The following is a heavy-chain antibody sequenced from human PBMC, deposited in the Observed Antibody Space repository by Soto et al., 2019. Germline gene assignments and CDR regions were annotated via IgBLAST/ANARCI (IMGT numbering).Heavy chain of an antibody. CDR1: GGSISSGGYY. J-gene: IGHJ6*02. D-gene: IGHD5-12*01. V-gene: IGHV4-31*03. CDR3: ARALRYPHTTGMDV. CDR2: IYYSGST. Sequence: NPSETLSLTCTVSGGSISSGGYYWSWIRQHPGKGLEWIGYIYYSGSTYYNPSLKSRVTIPVDTSKNQFSLKLSSVTAADTAVYYCARALRYPHTTGMDVWGQGTTVTVSS.